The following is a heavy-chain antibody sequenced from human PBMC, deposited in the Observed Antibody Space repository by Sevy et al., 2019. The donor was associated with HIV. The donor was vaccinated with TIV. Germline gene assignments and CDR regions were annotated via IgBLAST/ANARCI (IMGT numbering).Heavy chain of an antibody. D-gene: IGHD2-15*01. V-gene: IGHV3-30-3*01. CDR3: AREGYCSGGTCYSDKNWFDP. CDR2: ISYDGSNK. J-gene: IGHJ5*02. Sequence: GGSLRLSCTASGFTFSSYTMHWVRQAPSKGLEWVAVISYDGSNKYYADSVKGRFTISRDNSNNTLHLQMNSLRAEDTALCYCAREGYCSGGTCYSDKNWFDPWGQGTLVTVSS. CDR1: GFTFSSYT.